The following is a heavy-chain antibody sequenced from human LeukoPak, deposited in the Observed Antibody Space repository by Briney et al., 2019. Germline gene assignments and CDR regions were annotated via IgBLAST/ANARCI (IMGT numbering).Heavy chain of an antibody. CDR3: AKDGGAAGTFDY. Sequence: GGSVRLSCAASGFIFSSYAMQWVRQAPGRGLEWVAVISSDGNSNFYSNSVRGRFTISRDNSQNTVYLQMNTLKGEDTAVYYCAKDGGAAGTFDYWGQGTLVTVSS. D-gene: IGHD6-13*01. CDR1: GFIFSSYA. CDR2: ISSDGNSN. V-gene: IGHV3-30*04. J-gene: IGHJ4*02.